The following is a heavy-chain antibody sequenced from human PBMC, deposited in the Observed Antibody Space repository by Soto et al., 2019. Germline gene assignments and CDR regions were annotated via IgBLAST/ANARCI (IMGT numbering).Heavy chain of an antibody. Sequence: TXSXTCAISGNSVSXSTASWHLIRQSPSRGLEWLGRTYFRSKWYNDYAVSVKSRIIINPETSNNQFSLQLNSVTTEETAVYYCAKGDNLGPKTGYAFDPWGQGIMVTVSS. V-gene: IGHV6-1*01. D-gene: IGHD5-18*01. CDR2: TYFRSKWYN. CDR3: AKGDNLGPKTGYAFDP. CDR1: GNSVSXSTAS. J-gene: IGHJ5*02.